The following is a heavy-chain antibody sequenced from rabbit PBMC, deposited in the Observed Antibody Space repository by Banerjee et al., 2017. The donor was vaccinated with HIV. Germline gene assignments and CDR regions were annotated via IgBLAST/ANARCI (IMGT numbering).Heavy chain of an antibody. D-gene: IGHD6-1*01. CDR1: GFSFSSSYY. Sequence: QSLEESGGDLVKPGASLTLTCTASGFSFSSSYYMCWVRQAPGKGLEWIACIYAGGSGSTYYASWAKGRFTISKTSSTTVTLQVASLTAADTATYFCARATAYAVGGYTYADYFNLWGPGTLVTVS. J-gene: IGHJ4*01. CDR2: IYAGGSGST. CDR3: ARATAYAVGGYTYADYFNL. V-gene: IGHV1S40*01.